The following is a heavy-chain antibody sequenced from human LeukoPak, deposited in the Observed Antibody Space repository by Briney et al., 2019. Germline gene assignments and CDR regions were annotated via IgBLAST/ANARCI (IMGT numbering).Heavy chain of an antibody. Sequence: GGSLRLSCAASGFTFSGFAMSWVRQASGKGLEWVSAISGSGGSTYYADSVKGRFAISRDNSKNTLYLQMNSLRAEDTAVYYCAKSSDCSSTSCSYFDYWGQGTLVTVSS. CDR1: GFTFSGFA. CDR2: ISGSGGST. CDR3: AKSSDCSSTSCSYFDY. J-gene: IGHJ4*02. D-gene: IGHD2-2*01. V-gene: IGHV3-23*01.